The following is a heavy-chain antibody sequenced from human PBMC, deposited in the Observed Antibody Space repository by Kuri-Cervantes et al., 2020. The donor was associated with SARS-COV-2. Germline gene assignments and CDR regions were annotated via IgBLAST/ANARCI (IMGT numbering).Heavy chain of an antibody. CDR1: GFTFSNAW. J-gene: IGHJ6*03. CDR3: AKDSIRFLEWLYYMDV. CDR2: IRYDGSNK. D-gene: IGHD3-3*01. Sequence: GESLKISCAASGFTFSNAWMSWVRQAPGKGLEWVAFIRYDGSNKYYADSVKGRFTISRDNSKNTLYLQMNSLRAEDTAVYYCAKDSIRFLEWLYYMDVWGKGTTVTVSS. V-gene: IGHV3-30*02.